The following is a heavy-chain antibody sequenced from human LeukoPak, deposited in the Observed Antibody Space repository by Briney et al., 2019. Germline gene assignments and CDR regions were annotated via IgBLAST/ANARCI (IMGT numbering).Heavy chain of an antibody. J-gene: IGHJ5*02. CDR1: GGSISSSNYY. CDR2: IYYSGNT. Sequence: SETLSLTCTVSGGSISSSNYYWGWIRQPPGKGLEWIGSIYYSGNTYYNPSLKSRVTISVDTSKNQFSLKLNSVTAADTAVYYCARLPTSWFDPWGQGTLVTVSS. V-gene: IGHV4-39*07. CDR3: ARLPTSWFDP.